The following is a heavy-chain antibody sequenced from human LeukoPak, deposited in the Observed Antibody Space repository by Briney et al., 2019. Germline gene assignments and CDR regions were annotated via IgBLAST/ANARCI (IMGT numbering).Heavy chain of an antibody. J-gene: IGHJ4*02. V-gene: IGHV1-2*02. CDR2: INPNSGGT. Sequence: ASVKVSCKASGYTFTGYYMRWVRQAPGQGLERMGWINPNSGGTNYAQKFQGRVTMTRDTSISTAYMELSRLRSDDTAVYYCAKGASYIAVAGTLPFDYWGQGTLVTVSS. CDR1: GYTFTGYY. CDR3: AKGASYIAVAGTLPFDY. D-gene: IGHD6-19*01.